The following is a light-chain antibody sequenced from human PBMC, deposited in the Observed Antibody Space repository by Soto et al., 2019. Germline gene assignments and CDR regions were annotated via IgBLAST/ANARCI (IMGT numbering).Light chain of an antibody. Sequence: QSALTQPRSVSGSPGQSVAISCTGSRSDVGGYKYVSWYQQFPGKAPKLIIYDVSRRPSRVPDRFSGSKSGNTASLTISGLQAEDEGDYYCCSYGGGRTPLGFGGGTKVTVL. J-gene: IGLJ2*01. CDR1: RSDVGGYKY. CDR2: DVS. V-gene: IGLV2-11*01. CDR3: CSYGGGRTPLG.